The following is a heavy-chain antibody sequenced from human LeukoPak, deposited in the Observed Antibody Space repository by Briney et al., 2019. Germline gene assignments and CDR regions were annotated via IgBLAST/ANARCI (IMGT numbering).Heavy chain of an antibody. CDR2: IEQDGSEK. D-gene: IGHD5-12*01. CDR1: GFTFSTYW. Sequence: GGSLRLSCAASGFTFSTYWMTWVRQAPGKGLEWVANIEQDGSEKYYVDSVKGRFTISRDNAKNSLCLQMNTLRVEDTAVYYCARNRGYSGYGPDSWGQGTLVTVSS. V-gene: IGHV3-7*01. J-gene: IGHJ4*02. CDR3: ARNRGYSGYGPDS.